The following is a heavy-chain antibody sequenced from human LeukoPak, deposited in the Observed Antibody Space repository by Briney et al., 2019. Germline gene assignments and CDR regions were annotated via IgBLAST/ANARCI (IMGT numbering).Heavy chain of an antibody. CDR2: ISYDESDK. D-gene: IGHD6-19*01. J-gene: IGHJ6*04. CDR1: GFTFSSYG. V-gene: IGHV3-30*18. Sequence: GTSLRLSCAASGFTFSSYGMHWVRQAPGKGLEWVAIISYDESDKYYADSVKGRFTISRDNSKNTLYVQMNSLRAEDTAIYYCAKDGALRQWLVSGDYYYGMDVWGKGTTVTVSS. CDR3: AKDGALRQWLVSGDYYYGMDV.